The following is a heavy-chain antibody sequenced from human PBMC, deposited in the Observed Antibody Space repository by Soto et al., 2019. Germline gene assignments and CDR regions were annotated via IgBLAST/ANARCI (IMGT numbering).Heavy chain of an antibody. V-gene: IGHV3-33*01. D-gene: IGHD2-15*01. CDR3: ARARVQMVAGVDV. CDR2: IWYDGINK. Sequence: QVQLVESGGGVVQPGRSLRLSCAASGFTFSNNGMHWVRQAPGKGLEWVAVIWYDGINKYYADSVKGRFIISRDNSKNTVYLQMNSLRAEDTAVYYCARARVQMVAGVDVWGQGTTVTVYS. CDR1: GFTFSNNG. J-gene: IGHJ6*02.